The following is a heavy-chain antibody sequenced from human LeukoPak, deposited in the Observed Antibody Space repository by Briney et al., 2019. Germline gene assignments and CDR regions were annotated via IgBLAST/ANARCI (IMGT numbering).Heavy chain of an antibody. Sequence: GGSLRLSCAASGFTFSSYAMHWVRQAPGKGLEWVAVISYDGSNKYYADSVRGRFTISRDNSKNTLYLQMNSLRAEGTAVYYCASSRTRFGELFSWGQGTLVTVSS. V-gene: IGHV3-30-3*01. CDR3: ASSRTRFGELFS. CDR2: ISYDGSNK. CDR1: GFTFSSYA. J-gene: IGHJ4*02. D-gene: IGHD3-10*01.